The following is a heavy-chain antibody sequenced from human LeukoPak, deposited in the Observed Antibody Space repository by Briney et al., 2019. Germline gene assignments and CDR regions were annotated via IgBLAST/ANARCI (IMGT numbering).Heavy chain of an antibody. Sequence: GGSLRLSCAATGFTFSNHAMSWVRQAPGKGLEWVSTISSSAASTFYADSVKGRFTISKDNSKNTLYLQMDSVRAEDTAIYYCAKDSSGSYYDLDYWGQGTLATVSS. CDR3: AKDSSGSYYDLDY. CDR2: ISSSAAST. V-gene: IGHV3-23*01. D-gene: IGHD1-26*01. CDR1: GFTFSNHA. J-gene: IGHJ4*02.